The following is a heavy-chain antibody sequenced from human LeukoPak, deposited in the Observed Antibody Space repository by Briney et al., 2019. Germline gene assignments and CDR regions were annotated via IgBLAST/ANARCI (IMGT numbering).Heavy chain of an antibody. CDR3: ARGSIWNY. V-gene: IGHV4-34*01. D-gene: IGHD3-3*01. CDR1: GGSFSGYY. Sequence: PSATLSLTCAVYGGSFSGYYWSWIRQPPGKGLEWIGEINHSGSTNYNPSLKSRVTISVDTSKNQFSLKLSSVTAADTAVYYCARGSIWNYWGQGTLVTVSS. J-gene: IGHJ4*02. CDR2: INHSGST.